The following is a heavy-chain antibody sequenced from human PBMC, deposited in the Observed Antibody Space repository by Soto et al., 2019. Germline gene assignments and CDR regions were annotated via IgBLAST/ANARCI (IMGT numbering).Heavy chain of an antibody. J-gene: IGHJ4*02. CDR1: GFSLSNARMG. Sequence: QVTLKESGPVLVKPTETLTLTCTVSGFSLSNARMGVSWIRQPPGKALEWLAHIFSNDEKSYSTSLKSRLTXXXXTSKSQVVLTXXXXXXXXXXXXXXXXXGTKYVATGXXDXWGQXTLVT. CDR3: XXXGTKYVATGXXDX. V-gene: IGHV2-26*01. CDR2: IFSNDEK. D-gene: IGHD3-16*01.